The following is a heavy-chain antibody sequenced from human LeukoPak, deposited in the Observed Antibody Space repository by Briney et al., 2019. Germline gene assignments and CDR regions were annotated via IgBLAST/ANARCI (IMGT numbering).Heavy chain of an antibody. CDR3: ARQTTVTTQSDY. CDR2: IDPIDSYT. J-gene: IGHJ4*02. CDR1: GYIFTSYW. D-gene: IGHD4-17*01. Sequence: LGESLKISCKGSGYIFTSYWISWVRQMPGKGLEWMGRIDPIDSYTNYSPSFQGHVTSSVDKSIGTAYLQWSSLKASDTAIYYCARQTTVTTQSDYWGQGTLATVSS. V-gene: IGHV5-10-1*01.